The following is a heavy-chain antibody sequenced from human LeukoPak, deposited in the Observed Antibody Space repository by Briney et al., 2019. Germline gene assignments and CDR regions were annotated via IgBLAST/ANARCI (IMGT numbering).Heavy chain of an antibody. CDR1: GFTFSSYA. V-gene: IGHV3-23*01. D-gene: IGHD6-13*01. CDR2: ISGSGGST. CDR3: AKDPSSSWYRYFDY. J-gene: IGHJ4*02. Sequence: GGSLRLSCAASGFTFSSYAMSWARQAPGKGLEWVSAISGSGGSTYYADSVKGRFTISRDNSKNTLYLQMNSLRAEDTAVYYCAKDPSSSWYRYFDYWGQGTLVTVPS.